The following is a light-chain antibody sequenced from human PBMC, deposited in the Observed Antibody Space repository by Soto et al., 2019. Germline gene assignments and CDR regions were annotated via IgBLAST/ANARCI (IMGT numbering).Light chain of an antibody. V-gene: IGKV1-5*01. CDR3: QHYATYPYA. CDR1: QGISSW. CDR2: DAS. J-gene: IGKJ2*01. Sequence: DIQMTQSPSSLSASVGDRVTITCRASQGISSWLAWYQQKPGRAPKLLIYDASNLEAGVPPRFSGRGSGKQFTLTISSLKPDDFATYYCQHYATYPYAFGQGTKVDIK.